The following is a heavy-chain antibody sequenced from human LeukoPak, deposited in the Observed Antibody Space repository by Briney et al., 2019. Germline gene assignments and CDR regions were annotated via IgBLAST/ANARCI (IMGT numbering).Heavy chain of an antibody. CDR3: ARLVPHYYGLDL. D-gene: IGHD2-8*02. V-gene: IGHV4-31*03. CDR2: IHHTGST. Sequence: SQTLSLTCTVSGGSIRSGGFYWSWIRQHPGKGLEWIGYIHHTGSTYYNPSLKSRLSISVDTPKNQFSLRLSSVTAADTAVYYCARLVPHYYGLDLWGQGTTVTVSS. CDR1: GGSIRSGGFY. J-gene: IGHJ6*02.